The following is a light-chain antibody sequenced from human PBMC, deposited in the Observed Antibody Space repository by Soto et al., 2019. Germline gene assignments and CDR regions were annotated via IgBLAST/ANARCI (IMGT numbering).Light chain of an antibody. CDR3: SSYTSKSSLI. J-gene: IGLJ2*01. Sequence: QSALTQPASVSGSPGQSVTISCAGTMRDVGAYNLVSWYQQHPGRAPQLIIYEVRNRPSGISFRFSGSKSGNTASLTISGLQAEDEADYYCSSYTSKSSLIFGGGTKVTVL. V-gene: IGLV2-14*01. CDR1: MRDVGAYNL. CDR2: EVR.